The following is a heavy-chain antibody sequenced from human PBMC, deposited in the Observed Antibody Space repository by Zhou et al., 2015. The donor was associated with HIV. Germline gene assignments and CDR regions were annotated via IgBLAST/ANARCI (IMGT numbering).Heavy chain of an antibody. CDR3: ARDRGAARPDWRYFDL. J-gene: IGHJ2*01. Sequence: QVQLVQSGAELRKPGSSVKVSCKTSGAPFNTFALNWVRQAPGQGPEWMGTITPMFGTADYARKFQGRVSITADTSTRTGYMELNSLKYEDTAVYYCARDRGAARPDWRYFDLWGRGTLVTVS. V-gene: IGHV1-69*06. CDR1: GAPFNTFA. CDR2: ITPMFGTA. D-gene: IGHD6-6*01.